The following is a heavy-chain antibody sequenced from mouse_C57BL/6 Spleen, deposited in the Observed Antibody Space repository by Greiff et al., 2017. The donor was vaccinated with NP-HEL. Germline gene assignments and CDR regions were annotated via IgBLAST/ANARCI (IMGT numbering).Heavy chain of an antibody. CDR3: TSLRATRYFDY. J-gene: IGHJ2*01. CDR1: GFNIKDDY. Sequence: VQLKESGAELVRPGASVKLSCTASGFNIKDDYMHWVKQRPEQGLEWIGWIDPENGDTEYASKFQGKATITADTSSNTAYLQLSSLTSEDTAVYYCTSLRATRYFDYWGQGTTLTVSS. CDR2: IDPENGDT. D-gene: IGHD3-1*01. V-gene: IGHV14-4*01.